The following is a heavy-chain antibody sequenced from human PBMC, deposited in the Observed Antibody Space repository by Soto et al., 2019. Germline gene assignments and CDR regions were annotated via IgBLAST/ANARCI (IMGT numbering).Heavy chain of an antibody. CDR3: ARQDATMGYYAFWSGFPVAH. CDR1: GGSISSSSYY. CDR2: IYYAGDT. Sequence: SETLSLTCTVSGGSISSSSYYWGWVRQSPGKGLEWIGSIYYAGDTQYNPSLKSRVTLSVDRSNNQFSLKVTSVTAADTAVYYCARQDATMGYYAFWSGFPVAHWGQGTLVTVSS. V-gene: IGHV4-39*01. J-gene: IGHJ4*02. D-gene: IGHD3-3*01.